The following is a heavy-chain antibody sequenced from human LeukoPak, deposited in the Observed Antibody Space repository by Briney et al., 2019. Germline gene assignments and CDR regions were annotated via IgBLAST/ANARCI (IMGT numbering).Heavy chain of an antibody. CDR2: MNPKSGYT. CDR1: GYTFTNYD. J-gene: IGHJ4*02. CDR3: ARVTGSIDY. D-gene: IGHD1-26*01. Sequence: GASVKVSCKASGYTFTNYDINWVRQATGQGVEWMGWMNPKSGYTGFAQKFQGRVTMTRDTSISTAYMELGSLRSEDTAVYYCARVTGSIDYWGQGTLVTVSS. V-gene: IGHV1-8*01.